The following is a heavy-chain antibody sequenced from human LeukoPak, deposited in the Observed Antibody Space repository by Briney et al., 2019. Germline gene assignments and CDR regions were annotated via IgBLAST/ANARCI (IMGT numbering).Heavy chain of an antibody. J-gene: IGHJ4*02. D-gene: IGHD6-13*01. Sequence: PGGSLRLSCAASGFTFSSYGMHWVRQAPGKGLEWVANIQQDGTGKYYVDSVKGRFTISRDNAKNSLYLQMNSLRTEDTAVYYCASPLGISSSWTRSYSFDYWGQGTLVTVSS. CDR1: GFTFSSYG. V-gene: IGHV3-7*03. CDR3: ASPLGISSSWTRSYSFDY. CDR2: IQQDGTGK.